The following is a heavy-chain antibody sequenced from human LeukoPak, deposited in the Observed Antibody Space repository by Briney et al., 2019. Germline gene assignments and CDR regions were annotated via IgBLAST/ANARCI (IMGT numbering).Heavy chain of an antibody. V-gene: IGHV1-69*13. CDR3: ARWGWGGYDGNDY. Sequence: SVKVSCKASGGTFSSYAISWVRQAPGQGLEWMGGIIPIFGTANYAQKFQGRVTITADESTSTAYMELSSLRSEDTAVYYCARWGWGGYDGNDYWGQGTLVTVSS. CDR2: IIPIFGTA. CDR1: GGTFSSYA. D-gene: IGHD5-12*01. J-gene: IGHJ4*02.